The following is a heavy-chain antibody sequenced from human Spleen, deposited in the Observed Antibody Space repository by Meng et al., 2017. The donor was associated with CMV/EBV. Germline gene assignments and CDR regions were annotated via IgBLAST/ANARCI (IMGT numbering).Heavy chain of an antibody. CDR1: GFTFNSYT. Sequence: GGSLSLSCAASGFTFNSYTMNWVRQAPGKGLEWVSSISVSSGYIYYADSVRGRFTISRDNAKNSLYLQMNSLRVEDTAVYYCGRDMDVWGQGTTVTVSS. J-gene: IGHJ6*02. CDR2: ISVSSGYI. V-gene: IGHV3-21*01. CDR3: GRDMDV.